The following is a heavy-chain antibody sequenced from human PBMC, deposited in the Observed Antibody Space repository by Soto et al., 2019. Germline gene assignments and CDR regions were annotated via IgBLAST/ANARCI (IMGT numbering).Heavy chain of an antibody. V-gene: IGHV2-70*04. CDR3: ARSFYYDSSGYHQFDY. CDR1: GFPLSTSGMR. Sequence: SGPTLVNPTQTLTLTCTFSGFPLSTSGMRVSWIRQPPGKALEWLARIDWDDDKFYSTSLKTRLTISKDTSKNQVVLTMTNMDPVDTATYYCARSFYYDSSGYHQFDYWGQGTLVTVSS. CDR2: IDWDDDK. D-gene: IGHD3-22*01. J-gene: IGHJ4*02.